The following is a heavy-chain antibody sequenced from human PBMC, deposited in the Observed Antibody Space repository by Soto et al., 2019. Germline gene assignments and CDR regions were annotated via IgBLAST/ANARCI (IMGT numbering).Heavy chain of an antibody. D-gene: IGHD5-12*01. CDR3: ARQKGYSDF. CDR1: GFTFSSYS. V-gene: IGHV3-48*01. Sequence: GGSLRLSCVGSGFTFSSYSMNWVRQAPGKGPAWVSSISSASSSIDYADSVKGRFTISRDNARNSLYLQLTSLRAEDTAVYYCARQKGYSDFWGQGTLVTVSS. J-gene: IGHJ4*02. CDR2: ISSASSSI.